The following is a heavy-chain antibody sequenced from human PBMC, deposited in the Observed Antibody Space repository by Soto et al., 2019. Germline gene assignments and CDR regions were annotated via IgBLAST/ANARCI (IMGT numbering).Heavy chain of an antibody. J-gene: IGHJ4*02. D-gene: IGHD6-6*01. CDR1: GFTFSSYS. CDR3: ARDGPEQLGGGFDY. CDR2: ISSSSSYI. Sequence: EVQLVESGGGLVKPGGSLRLSCAASGFTFSSYSMNWVRQAPGKGLEWVSSISSSSSYIYYADSVKGRFTISRDNAKNSLYLQMNRLRAEDTAVYYCARDGPEQLGGGFDYWGQGPLVTVSS. V-gene: IGHV3-21*01.